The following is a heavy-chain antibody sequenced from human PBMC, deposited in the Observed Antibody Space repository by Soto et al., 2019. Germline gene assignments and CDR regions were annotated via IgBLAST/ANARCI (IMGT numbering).Heavy chain of an antibody. Sequence: KSSETLSLTCTVSGGSISSYYWSWIRQPPGKGLEWIGYIYYSGSTNYNPSLKSRVTISVDTSKNQFSLKLSSVTAADTAVYYCARVWGGAFDFWGQGTLVTVSS. J-gene: IGHJ3*01. D-gene: IGHD3-10*01. CDR3: ARVWGGAFDF. CDR1: GGSISSYY. V-gene: IGHV4-59*01. CDR2: IYYSGST.